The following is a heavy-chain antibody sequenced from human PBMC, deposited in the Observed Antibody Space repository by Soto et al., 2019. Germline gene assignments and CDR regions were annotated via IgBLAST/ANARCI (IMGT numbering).Heavy chain of an antibody. Sequence: EVQLLESGGGLVQPGGSLRLSCSASGFTFSVYAMGWVRQAPGKGLEWVSTISTSGGTTYYADSVKGRFTISRDNSKNTLFLQMNSLRAEDTAVYYCAKLSDGDPPDYWGQGTLVTVSS. V-gene: IGHV3-23*01. J-gene: IGHJ4*02. CDR1: GFTFSVYA. D-gene: IGHD4-17*01. CDR3: AKLSDGDPPDY. CDR2: ISTSGGTT.